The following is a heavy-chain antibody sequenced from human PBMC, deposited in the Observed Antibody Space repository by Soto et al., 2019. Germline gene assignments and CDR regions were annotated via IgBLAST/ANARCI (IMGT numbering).Heavy chain of an antibody. D-gene: IGHD6-13*01. V-gene: IGHV4-34*01. J-gene: IGHJ5*02. CDR2: INHSGST. CDR1: GGSFSGYY. Sequence: PSETLSLTCAVYGGSFSGYYWSWIRQPPGKGLEWIGEINHSGSTNYNPSLKSRVTISVDTSKNQFSLKLSSVTAADTAVYYCAKFEAGSQNWYALWGRGTLDTVSS. CDR3: AKFEAGSQNWYAL.